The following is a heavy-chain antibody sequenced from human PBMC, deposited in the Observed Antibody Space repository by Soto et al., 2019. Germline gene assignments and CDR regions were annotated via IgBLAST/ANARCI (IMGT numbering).Heavy chain of an antibody. D-gene: IGHD2-2*01. V-gene: IGHV4-31*01. Sequence: QVHLQESGPGLVKPSQTLSLTCTVYGGSISSGPNFWGWIRQHPGKGLGWIGYIHYSGSTYYCPSIKSPVTISIDTSKNPFSLKRSSVTAADTAVYYCARYCSSTTCPFGYWGQGTLVTVSS. CDR2: IHYSGST. CDR3: ARYCSSTTCPFGY. J-gene: IGHJ4*02. CDR1: GGSISSGPNF.